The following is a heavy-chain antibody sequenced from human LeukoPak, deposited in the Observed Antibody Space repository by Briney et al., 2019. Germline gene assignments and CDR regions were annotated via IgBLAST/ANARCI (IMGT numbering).Heavy chain of an antibody. CDR3: ARSGSSGWFWRPFDAFDI. J-gene: IGHJ3*02. CDR1: GYTFTSYD. Sequence: ASVKVSCKASGYTFTSYDINWVRQATGQGLEWMGWMNPNSGNTGYAQKFQGRVTMTRNTSISTAYMELSSLRSEDTAVYYCARSGSSGWFWRPFDAFDIWGQGTMVTVSS. CDR2: MNPNSGNT. V-gene: IGHV1-8*01. D-gene: IGHD6-19*01.